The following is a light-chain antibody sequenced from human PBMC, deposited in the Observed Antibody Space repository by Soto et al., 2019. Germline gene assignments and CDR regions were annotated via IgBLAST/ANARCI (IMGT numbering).Light chain of an antibody. Sequence: DIQMTQSPSSLSASVGDRVTITCRASQSINSYLNWFQQKPGKAPKLLIYAASSLQSGVPSRFSGSGSGTDFTLTISSLEPEDFAVYYCQQRSNWPSITFGQGTRLEIK. CDR1: QSINSY. V-gene: IGKV1-39*01. CDR2: AAS. J-gene: IGKJ5*01. CDR3: QQRSNWPSIT.